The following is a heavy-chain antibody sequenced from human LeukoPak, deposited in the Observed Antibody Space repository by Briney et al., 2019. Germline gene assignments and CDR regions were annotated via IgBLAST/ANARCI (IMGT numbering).Heavy chain of an antibody. J-gene: IGHJ4*02. CDR3: ASIVVVTKHPSHYYFDY. Sequence: ASVKVSCKASGYTFTSYGISWVRQAPGQGLEWMGWISAYNGNTNYAQKFQGRVTITADESTSTAYMELSSLRSEDTAVYYCASIVVVTKHPSHYYFDYWGQGTLVTVSS. V-gene: IGHV1-18*01. D-gene: IGHD2-21*02. CDR2: ISAYNGNT. CDR1: GYTFTSYG.